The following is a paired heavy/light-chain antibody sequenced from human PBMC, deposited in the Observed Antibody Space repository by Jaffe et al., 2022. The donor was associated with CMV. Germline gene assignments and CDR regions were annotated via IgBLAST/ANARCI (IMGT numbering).Light chain of an antibody. CDR1: SSNIGDNY. V-gene: IGLV1-51*02. J-gene: IGLJ3*02. CDR2: ENN. CDR3: GTWDVSLSSWM. Sequence: QSVLTQPPSVSAAPGQKVTISCSGSSSNIGDNYVSWYQHVPGTAPKLLISENNKRPSGIPDRFSGSKSGASATLGITGLQTGDEADYYCGTWDVSLSSWMFGGGTKVTVL.
Heavy chain of an antibody. V-gene: IGHV4-34*02. CDR3: ARVDGAYKLLYLGYYHYGMDV. J-gene: IGHJ6*02. D-gene: IGHD3-10*02. CDR1: GGSLSGYF. CDR2: INHRGSS. Sequence: QVQLQQWGAGLLKPSETLSLTCAVYGGSLSGYFWTWIRQPPGKGLEWIGEINHRGSSSYNPSLKSRVSMSVDTSKNQFSLKLSSVTAAETAVYFCARVDGAYKLLYLGYYHYGMDVWGQGTTVTVSS.